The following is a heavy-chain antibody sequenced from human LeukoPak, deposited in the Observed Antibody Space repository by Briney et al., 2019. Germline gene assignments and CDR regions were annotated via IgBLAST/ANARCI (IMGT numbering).Heavy chain of an antibody. V-gene: IGHV3-7*02. J-gene: IGHJ4*02. D-gene: IGHD3-22*01. CDR1: GFTFSSYW. Sequence: GGSLRLSCAASGFTFSSYWMSWVRQAPGKGLEWVANIKQDGSEKYYVDSVKGRFTISRDNAKNSLYLQMNSLRAEDTAVYYCARAGLDSRGSFDYWGQGTLVTVSS. CDR2: IKQDGSEK. CDR3: ARAGLDSRGSFDY.